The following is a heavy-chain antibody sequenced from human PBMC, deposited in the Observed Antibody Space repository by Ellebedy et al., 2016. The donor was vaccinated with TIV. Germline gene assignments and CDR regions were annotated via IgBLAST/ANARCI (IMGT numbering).Heavy chain of an antibody. Sequence: GGSLRLSXAASGFTFSSYAMSWVRQAPGKGLEWVSAIGGSGESTYYADSVKGRFTISRDNSNHMLYLQMNSLRAEDTAVYFCAKRGANWLPSDYWGQGTLVTVSS. CDR3: AKRGANWLPSDY. CDR2: IGGSGEST. CDR1: GFTFSSYA. J-gene: IGHJ4*02. V-gene: IGHV3-23*01. D-gene: IGHD5-12*01.